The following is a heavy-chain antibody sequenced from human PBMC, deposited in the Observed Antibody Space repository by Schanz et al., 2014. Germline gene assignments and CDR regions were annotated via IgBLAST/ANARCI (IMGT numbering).Heavy chain of an antibody. CDR3: AKGQLLSYYFDY. J-gene: IGHJ4*02. D-gene: IGHD2-21*01. V-gene: IGHV3-30*18. CDR1: GFTVSAYS. CDR2: IGYDGSHK. Sequence: VQVVESGGGLVRPGGSLRLSCSGFTVSAYSANWVRQAPGKGLEWVAVIGYDGSHKFYADSVKGRFTISRDNSKNTLYLQMNSLRPEDTAVYYCAKGQLLSYYFDYWGQGTLVTVSS.